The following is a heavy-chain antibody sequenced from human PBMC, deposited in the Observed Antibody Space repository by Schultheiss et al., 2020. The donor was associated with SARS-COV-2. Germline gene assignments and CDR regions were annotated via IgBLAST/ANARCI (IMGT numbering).Heavy chain of an antibody. Sequence: SQTLSLTCTVSGGSISSGGYYWSWIRQHPGKGLEWIGYIYYSGSATYNPALKSRLTMSVDRSQNRFSLKLSSVTAADTAVYYCARGMNGGDFFDYWGQGTLVTVSS. CDR3: ARGMNGGDFFDY. CDR1: GGSISSGGYY. J-gene: IGHJ4*02. V-gene: IGHV4-31*03. D-gene: IGHD1-1*01. CDR2: IYYSGSA.